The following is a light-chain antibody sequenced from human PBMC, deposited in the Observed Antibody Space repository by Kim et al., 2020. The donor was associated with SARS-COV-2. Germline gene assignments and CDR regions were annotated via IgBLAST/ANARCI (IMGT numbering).Light chain of an antibody. CDR1: QSVSNR. V-gene: IGKV3-15*01. CDR3: QQYYDGPPLT. CDR2: DTS. J-gene: IGKJ4*01. Sequence: ETVMTQSPATLSASPGERVTLSCRASQSVSNRLAWYQQKHGRAPRLLIYDTSTRATAIPPRFSGSGSGTEFTLTISSLQSEDFAVYYCQQYYDGPPLTFGGGTKVDIK.